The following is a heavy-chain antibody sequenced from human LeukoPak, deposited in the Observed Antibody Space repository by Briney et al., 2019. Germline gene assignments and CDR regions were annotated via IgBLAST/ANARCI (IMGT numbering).Heavy chain of an antibody. CDR3: ARGGSSSPNLYYYYGMDV. V-gene: IGHV4-4*02. Sequence: PSGTLSLTCAVSGGSISSSNWWSWVRQPPGKGLEWIGEIYHSGSTNYNPSLKSRVTISVDTSKNQFSLKLSSVTAADTAVYYCARGGSSSPNLYYYYGMDVWGQGTLVTVSS. CDR1: GGSISSSNW. CDR2: IYHSGST. D-gene: IGHD6-13*01. J-gene: IGHJ6*02.